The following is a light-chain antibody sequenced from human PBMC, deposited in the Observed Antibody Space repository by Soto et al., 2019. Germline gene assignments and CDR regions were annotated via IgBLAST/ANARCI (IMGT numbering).Light chain of an antibody. CDR3: HQYGASPFT. CDR2: ATS. J-gene: IGKJ4*01. Sequence: EIVLTQSPGTLSLSPGEGATLSCRASQRVSTSYFAWYQQKPGQAPRLLIYATSNRATDIPDRFSGSGSGTDFSLTISRLEPEDCAVYYCHQYGASPFTFGGGTQVEIK. CDR1: QRVSTSY. V-gene: IGKV3-20*01.